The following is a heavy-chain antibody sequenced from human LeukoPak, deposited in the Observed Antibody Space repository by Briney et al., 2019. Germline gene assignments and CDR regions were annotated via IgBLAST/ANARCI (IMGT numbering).Heavy chain of an antibody. V-gene: IGHV1-2*02. CDR2: INPNSGGT. Sequence: ASVKVSCKASGYTFTGYYMHWVRQAPGQGLEWMGWINPNSGGTNYAQKFQGRVTMTRDTSISTAYMELSRLRSDDTAMYYCARSYCGGDCWFDYWGQGTLVTVSS. D-gene: IGHD2-21*02. CDR3: ARSYCGGDCWFDY. CDR1: GYTFTGYY. J-gene: IGHJ4*02.